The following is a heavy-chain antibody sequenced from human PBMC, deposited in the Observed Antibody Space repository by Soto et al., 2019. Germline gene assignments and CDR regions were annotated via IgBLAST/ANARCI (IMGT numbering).Heavy chain of an antibody. CDR1: GYNFNNYA. V-gene: IGHV1-18*01. CDR2: ISAYNANR. CDR3: ARDPGRYSYVTYYYYGMDV. D-gene: IGHD5-18*01. Sequence: DSVKVSCKASGYNFNNYAISWVRQAPGQGLEWMGWISAYNANRHYAQKLQGRITMTTDTSTRTVYMELRSLRSDDTAVYYCARDPGRYSYVTYYYYGMDVWGQGTTVTVSS. J-gene: IGHJ6*02.